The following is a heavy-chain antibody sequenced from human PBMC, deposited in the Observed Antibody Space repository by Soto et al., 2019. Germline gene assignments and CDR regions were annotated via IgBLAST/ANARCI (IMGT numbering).Heavy chain of an antibody. V-gene: IGHV1-2*04. CDR1: GYTFTGYY. CDR2: INPNSGGT. J-gene: IGHJ6*02. CDR3: ARDMGDIVVVTAAIRTAGETKGYYYYGMDV. D-gene: IGHD2-2*02. Sequence: ASVKVSCKASGYTFTGYYMHWVRQAPGQGLEWMGWINPNSGGTNYAQKFQGWVTMTRDTSISTAYMELSRLRSDDTAVYYCARDMGDIVVVTAAIRTAGETKGYYYYGMDVWGQGTTVTVSS.